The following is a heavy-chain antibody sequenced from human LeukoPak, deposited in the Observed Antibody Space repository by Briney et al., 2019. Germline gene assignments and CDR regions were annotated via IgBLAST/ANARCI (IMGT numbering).Heavy chain of an antibody. V-gene: IGHV1-18*01. Sequence: ASVKVSCKTSGYNFNGYTITWVRQAPGQGLEWMGWVSTSNGDTNYAEKFQGRVIMTTETVTKTAYMELRRLRSGDTAMYFCARVSDTSMVTPGFDSWGQGTLVTVSS. CDR3: ARVSDTSMVTPGFDS. CDR1: GYNFNGYT. D-gene: IGHD5-18*01. CDR2: VSTSNGDT. J-gene: IGHJ4*02.